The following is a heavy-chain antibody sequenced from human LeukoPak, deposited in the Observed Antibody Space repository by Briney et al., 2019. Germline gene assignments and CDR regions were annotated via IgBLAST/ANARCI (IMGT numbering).Heavy chain of an antibody. V-gene: IGHV3-11*01. J-gene: IGHJ4*02. Sequence: GGSLRLSCAASGFTFSDYYMSWIRQAPGKGLEWLSYISHSGSTIYYAASVRGRFTISRDNGKNSLYLQMNSLRAEDTAIYYCAKDDAYLQYDDWGQGTLVTVSS. D-gene: IGHD5-24*01. CDR3: AKDDAYLQYDD. CDR1: GFTFSDYY. CDR2: ISHSGSTI.